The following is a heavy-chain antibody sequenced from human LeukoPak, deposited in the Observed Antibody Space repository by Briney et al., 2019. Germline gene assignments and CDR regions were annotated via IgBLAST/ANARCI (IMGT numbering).Heavy chain of an antibody. V-gene: IGHV3-53*01. D-gene: IGHD6-13*01. Sequence: PGGSLRHSCAASGSTVSSNYMSWVRQAPGKGLEWVSVIYSGGSTYYADSVKGRFTISRDNSKNTLYLQMNSLRAEDTAVYYCARGGVGSWHDAFDIWGQGTMVTVSS. CDR2: IYSGGST. J-gene: IGHJ3*02. CDR1: GSTVSSNY. CDR3: ARGGVGSWHDAFDI.